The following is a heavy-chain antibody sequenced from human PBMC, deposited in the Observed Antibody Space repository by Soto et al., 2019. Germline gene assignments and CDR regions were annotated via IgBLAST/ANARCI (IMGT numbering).Heavy chain of an antibody. V-gene: IGHV4-30-4*01. CDR3: ARERPDGASLAP. CDR1: GGSISSGDYY. D-gene: IGHD2-2*01. J-gene: IGHJ5*02. Sequence: QVQLQESGPGLVKPSQTLSLTCTVSGGSISSGDYYWRWIRQPPGKGLEWIGYISYSGSTYYNPSPKSRVTISVDKSKNQSSLKLSAVTAADTAVYYCARERPDGASLAPCCQGTLVTVSS. CDR2: ISYSGST.